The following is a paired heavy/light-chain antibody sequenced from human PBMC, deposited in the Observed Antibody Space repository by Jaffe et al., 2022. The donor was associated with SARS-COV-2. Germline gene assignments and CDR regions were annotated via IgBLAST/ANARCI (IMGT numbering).Light chain of an antibody. J-gene: IGKJ1*01. V-gene: IGKV3-20*01. CDR3: QQYGSSPRT. CDR2: GAS. CDR1: QSVSSSY. Sequence: EIVLTQSPGTLSLSPGERATLSCRASQSVSSSYLAWYQQKSGQAPRLLIYGASTRATGIPDRFSGSGSGTDFTLTISRLEPEDFAVYYCQQYGSSPRTFGQGTKVEI.
Heavy chain of an antibody. CDR1: GFTFSSNR. CDR2: ISSDAKTT. J-gene: IGHJ4*02. Sequence: EVQLVESGGGLVQPGGSLRLSCAASGFTFSSNRMHWVRQAPGKGLVWVSFISSDAKTTSYADSVKGRFTISRDNAKNTLYLQMNSLRVEDMAVYYCARDGVGPTPIDYWGQGTLVTVSS. V-gene: IGHV3-74*01. D-gene: IGHD1-26*01. CDR3: ARDGVGPTPIDY.